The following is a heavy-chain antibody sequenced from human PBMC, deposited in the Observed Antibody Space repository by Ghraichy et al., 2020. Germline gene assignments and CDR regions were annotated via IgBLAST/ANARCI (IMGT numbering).Heavy chain of an antibody. V-gene: IGHV4-39*01. CDR3: ARLYYYDSSGYYPFPLGAALRPIDY. D-gene: IGHD3-22*01. CDR1: GGSISSSSYY. J-gene: IGHJ4*02. Sequence: SETLSLTCTVSGGSISSSSYYWGWIRQPPGKGLEWIGSIYYSGSTYYNPSLKSRVTISVDTSKNQFSLKLSSVTAADTAVYYCARLYYYDSSGYYPFPLGAALRPIDYWGQGTLVTVSS. CDR2: IYYSGST.